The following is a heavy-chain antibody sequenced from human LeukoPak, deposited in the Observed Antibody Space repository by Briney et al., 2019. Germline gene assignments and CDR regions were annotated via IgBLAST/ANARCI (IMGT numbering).Heavy chain of an antibody. Sequence: PGRSLRLSCAASGFTFSSYAMHWVRQSPGKGLEWVASLWYDGSNKNYADSVKGRFTISRDDSKSTLYLQMNSLRSEDTAVYYCARLKELGELDYWGQGTLVTVSS. J-gene: IGHJ4*02. CDR1: GFTFSSYA. CDR2: LWYDGSNK. D-gene: IGHD7-27*01. V-gene: IGHV3-33*08. CDR3: ARLKELGELDY.